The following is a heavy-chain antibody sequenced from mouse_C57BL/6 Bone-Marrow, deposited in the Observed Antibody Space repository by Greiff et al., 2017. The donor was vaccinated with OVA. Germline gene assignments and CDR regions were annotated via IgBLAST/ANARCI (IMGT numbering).Heavy chain of an antibody. Sequence: VQLQQPGAELVKPGASVKLSCKASGYTFTSYWMHWVKPRPGRGLEWIGRIDPNRGGTKYNEKFKSKATLTVDKPSSTAYMQLSSLTSEDSAFYYCARENYDYDVNAMDYWGQGTSVTVSS. CDR3: ARENYDYDVNAMDY. D-gene: IGHD2-4*01. CDR2: IDPNRGGT. J-gene: IGHJ4*01. V-gene: IGHV1-72*01. CDR1: GYTFTSYW.